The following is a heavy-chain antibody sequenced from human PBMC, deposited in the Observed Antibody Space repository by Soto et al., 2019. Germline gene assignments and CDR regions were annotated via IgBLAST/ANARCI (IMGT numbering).Heavy chain of an antibody. CDR3: ARGRVGLGAGGFDH. CDR2: IIPIFGTA. Sequence: QVQLVQSGAEVKKPGSSVKVSCKASGGTFSSYAISWVRQAPGQGLEWMGGIIPIFGTANYAQKFQGRVTIPAHEYTSTAHMALSSLRSEDTPVYSCARGRVGLGAGGFDHWGQGTLVTVSS. J-gene: IGHJ4*02. V-gene: IGHV1-69*01. D-gene: IGHD3-16*01. CDR1: GGTFSSYA.